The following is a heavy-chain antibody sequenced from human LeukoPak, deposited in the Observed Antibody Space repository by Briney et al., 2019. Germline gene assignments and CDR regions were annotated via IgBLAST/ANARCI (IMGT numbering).Heavy chain of an antibody. CDR3: ASLGYCSSTSCLDY. CDR2: ISSSGSTI. CDR1: GFTFSSYE. Sequence: GGSLRLSCAASGFTFSSYEMNWVRQAPGKGLEWVSYISSSGSTIYYADSVKGRFTISRDNAKNSLYLQMNSLRAEDTAVYYCASLGYCSSTSCLDYWGQGTLVTVSS. V-gene: IGHV3-48*03. J-gene: IGHJ4*02. D-gene: IGHD2-2*01.